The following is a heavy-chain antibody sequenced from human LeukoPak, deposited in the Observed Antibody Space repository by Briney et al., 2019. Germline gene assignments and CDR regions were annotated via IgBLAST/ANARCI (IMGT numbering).Heavy chain of an antibody. Sequence: SGGSLRLSCAASGFTFSSYSMNWVRQAPGKGLELVSSISSSSSYIYYADSVKGRFTISRDNAKNSLYLQMNSLRAEDTAVYYCAREAPYDYVWGSYRFDYWGQGTLVTVSS. D-gene: IGHD3-16*02. CDR1: GFTFSSYS. J-gene: IGHJ4*02. CDR2: ISSSSSYI. CDR3: AREAPYDYVWGSYRFDY. V-gene: IGHV3-21*01.